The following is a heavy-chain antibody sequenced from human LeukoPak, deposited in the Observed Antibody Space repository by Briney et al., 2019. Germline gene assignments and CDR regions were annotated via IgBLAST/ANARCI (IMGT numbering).Heavy chain of an antibody. J-gene: IGHJ4*02. V-gene: IGHV1-46*01. D-gene: IGHD1-26*01. CDR1: GYTFTSYY. Sequence: ASVKVSCKASGYTFTSYYMHWVRQPPGQGLEWMGIINPSGGSTSYAQKFQGRVTMTRDTSTSTVYMELSSLRSEDTAVYYCARDMIPSGATQGDLSEDYWGLGTLVTVSS. CDR3: ARDMIPSGATQGDLSEDY. CDR2: INPSGGST.